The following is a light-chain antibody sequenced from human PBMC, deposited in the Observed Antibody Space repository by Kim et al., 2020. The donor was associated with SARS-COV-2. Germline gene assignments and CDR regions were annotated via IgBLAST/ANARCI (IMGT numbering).Light chain of an antibody. V-gene: IGLV1-51*01. J-gene: IGLJ2*01. Sequence: QSVLTQPPSVSAAPGQRVTISCSGNTFNVGDNYVSWYQQVPGKAPKLLIYDNAERAPGIPDRFAASKSGTSATLGITAVQTGDEADYYCGTWDSALTAVVIGGGTKLTV. CDR1: TFNVGDNY. CDR2: DNA. CDR3: GTWDSALTAVV.